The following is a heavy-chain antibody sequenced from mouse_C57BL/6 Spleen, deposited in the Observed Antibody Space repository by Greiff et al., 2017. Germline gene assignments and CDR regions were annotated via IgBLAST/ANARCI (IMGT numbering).Heavy chain of an antibody. J-gene: IGHJ1*03. V-gene: IGHV1-80*01. D-gene: IGHD2-1*01. CDR1: GYAFSSYW. CDR2: IYPGDGDT. CDR3: ARSRYYGNYWYFDV. Sequence: VQLQQSGAELVKPGASVKISCKASGYAFSSYWMNWVKQRPGKGLEWIGQIYPGDGDTNYNGKFKGKATLTADKSSSTAYMQLSSLTSEDSAVYFCARSRYYGNYWYFDVWGTGTTDTVSS.